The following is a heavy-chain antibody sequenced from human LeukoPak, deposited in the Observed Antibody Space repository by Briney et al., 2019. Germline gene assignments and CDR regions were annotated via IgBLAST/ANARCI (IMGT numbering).Heavy chain of an antibody. V-gene: IGHV1-46*01. D-gene: IGHD3-3*01. J-gene: IGHJ4*02. Sequence: ASVKVSCKASGGTFSSYAISWVRQAPGQGLEWMGIINPSGGSTSYAQKFQGRVTMTRDTSTSTVYMELSSLRSEDTAVYYCARRRSGYLALDYWGQGTLVTVSS. CDR2: INPSGGST. CDR3: ARRRSGYLALDY. CDR1: GGTFSSYA.